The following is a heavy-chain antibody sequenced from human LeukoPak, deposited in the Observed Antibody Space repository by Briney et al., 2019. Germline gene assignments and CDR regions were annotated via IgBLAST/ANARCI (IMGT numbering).Heavy chain of an antibody. CDR1: GYTFIGYY. D-gene: IGHD2-15*01. CDR2: INPHNGDT. J-gene: IGHJ4*02. Sequence: ASVKISCKASGYTFIGYYLHWVRQAPGQGLEWLGWINPHNGDTNYAQKSQGRVTMTRDTSITTAYMELSRLKSDDTAVYYCATVRDIVVGGGPYYFDYWGQGTLVTVSS. V-gene: IGHV1-2*02. CDR3: ATVRDIVVGGGPYYFDY.